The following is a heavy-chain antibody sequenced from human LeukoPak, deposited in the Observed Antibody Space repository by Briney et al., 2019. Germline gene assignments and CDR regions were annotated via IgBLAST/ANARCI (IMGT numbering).Heavy chain of an antibody. CDR3: ARGPTNLRPLWFGELLDSHPYYFDY. CDR2: ISYDGSNK. V-gene: IGHV3-30-3*01. J-gene: IGHJ4*02. Sequence: GGSLRLSCAASGFTFSSYAMHWVRQAPGKGLEWVAVISYDGSNKYYADSVKGRFTISRDNSKNTLYLQMNSLRAEDTAVYYCARGPTNLRPLWFGELLDSHPYYFDYWGQGTLVTVSS. CDR1: GFTFSSYA. D-gene: IGHD3-10*01.